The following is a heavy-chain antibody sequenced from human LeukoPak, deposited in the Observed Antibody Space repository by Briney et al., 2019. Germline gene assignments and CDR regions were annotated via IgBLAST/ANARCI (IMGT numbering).Heavy chain of an antibody. V-gene: IGHV4-4*07. Sequence: SSETLSLTCAVYGGSFSGYYWSWIRQPAGKGLEWIGRIYTSGSTNYNPSLKSRVTMSVDTSKNQFSLKLSSVTAADTAVYYCARDRVQWLLLGGGQRDYWGQGTLVTVSS. CDR1: GGSFSGYY. CDR2: IYTSGST. D-gene: IGHD3-3*01. J-gene: IGHJ4*02. CDR3: ARDRVQWLLLGGGQRDY.